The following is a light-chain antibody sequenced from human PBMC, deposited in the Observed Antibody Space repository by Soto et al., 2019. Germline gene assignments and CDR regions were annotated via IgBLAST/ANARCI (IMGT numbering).Light chain of an antibody. CDR2: GAS. Sequence: EIVFTQSPGTLSLSPGERATLSCRASQSVSSNNLAWYQQNLGRAPRLPISGASRRATGIPDRFSGSGSGTDFTLNITSLEPEDFAVYYCQQYGTSPRTFGQGTRLEIK. CDR3: QQYGTSPRT. V-gene: IGKV3-20*01. J-gene: IGKJ5*01. CDR1: QSVSSNN.